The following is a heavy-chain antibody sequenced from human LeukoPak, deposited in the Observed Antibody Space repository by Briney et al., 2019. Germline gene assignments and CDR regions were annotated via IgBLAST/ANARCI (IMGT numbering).Heavy chain of an antibody. J-gene: IGHJ6*03. CDR1: GGSISSYD. V-gene: IGHV4-59*01. Sequence: SETLSLTCTVSGGSISSYDWSWIRQPPGKGLEWIGYIYYSGSNNYNPSLKSRVTISVDTSKNQFSLKLSAVTAADTAVYYCARVLRFYYDRDVWGKGTTVTVSS. CDR2: IYYSGSN. D-gene: IGHD3-3*01. CDR3: ARVLRFYYDRDV.